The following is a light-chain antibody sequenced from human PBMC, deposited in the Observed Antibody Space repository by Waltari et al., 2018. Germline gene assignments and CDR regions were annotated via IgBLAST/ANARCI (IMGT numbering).Light chain of an antibody. CDR2: NTN. Sequence: VVSPDPSRSLYPFRLMTGTSCFSSSSVATTYYPIWYQQTPGQAPRTLLYNTNTRSSGVPDRFSGSILGNKAALTITGAQADDECDYYCALYMGSGIWVFGGGTKLTVL. V-gene: IGLV8-61*01. CDR1: SSSVATTYY. J-gene: IGLJ3*02. CDR3: ALYMGSGIWV.